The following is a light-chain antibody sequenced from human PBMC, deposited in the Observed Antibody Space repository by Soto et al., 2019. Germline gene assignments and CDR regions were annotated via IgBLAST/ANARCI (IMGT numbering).Light chain of an antibody. Sequence: EVVLTQSPATLSLSPGERATLSCRASQSVNSYLAWYQQKPGQAPRLLIYDASIRATGIPARLSGSGSGTDFTLTITRLEHEDFAVYYCQQRSNWHPSTFGQGTKLDIK. V-gene: IGKV3D-11*02. CDR1: QSVNSY. CDR3: QQRSNWHPST. J-gene: IGKJ2*01. CDR2: DAS.